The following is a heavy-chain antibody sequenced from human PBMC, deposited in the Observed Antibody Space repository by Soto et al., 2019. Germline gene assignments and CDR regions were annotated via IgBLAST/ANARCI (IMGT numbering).Heavy chain of an antibody. Sequence: GGSLRLSCAASGLSVSSNDMSWVRQAPGKGLECVSIIYSADNTFYVDSVKGRFIISRDNSKNTVYLQMNSMRADDTTVYYCARGSLYWGQGTLVTVSS. CDR2: IYSADNT. J-gene: IGHJ4*01. CDR3: ARGSLY. CDR1: GLSVSSND. V-gene: IGHV3-66*01.